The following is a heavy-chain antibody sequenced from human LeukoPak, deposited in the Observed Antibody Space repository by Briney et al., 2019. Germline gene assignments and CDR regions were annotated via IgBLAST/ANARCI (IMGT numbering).Heavy chain of an antibody. Sequence: NPSETLSLTCAVYGGSFSGYYWSWIRQPPGKGLEWIGEINHSGSTYHNPSLKSRVTISVDTSKNQFSLKLSSVTAADTAVYYCARHLPGSGWYVDYWGQGTLVTVSS. CDR2: INHSGST. CDR3: ARHLPGSGWYVDY. CDR1: GGSFSGYY. V-gene: IGHV4-34*01. J-gene: IGHJ4*02. D-gene: IGHD6-19*01.